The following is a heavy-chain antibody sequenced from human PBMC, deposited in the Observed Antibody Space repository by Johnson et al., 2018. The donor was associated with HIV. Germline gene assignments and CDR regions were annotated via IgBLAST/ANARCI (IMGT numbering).Heavy chain of an antibody. Sequence: QVQLVESGGGLVKPGGSLRLSCAASGFTVSDYYMSWVRHSPGRGLECVSYIGTSDSTTYYADSVKGRFSISRDNAKNSLYLQMNSLRAEDTAVYYCAKTYSSSWYAFDIWGQGTMVTVSS. J-gene: IGHJ3*02. CDR3: AKTYSSSWYAFDI. V-gene: IGHV3-11*04. CDR1: GFTVSDYY. CDR2: IGTSDSTT. D-gene: IGHD6-13*01.